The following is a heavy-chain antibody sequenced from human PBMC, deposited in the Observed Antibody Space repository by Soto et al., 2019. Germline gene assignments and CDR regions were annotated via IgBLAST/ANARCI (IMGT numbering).Heavy chain of an antibody. CDR1: GYTFSMSG. CDR2: ISGYNGKT. J-gene: IGHJ6*02. V-gene: IGHV1-18*01. CDR3: AREGPRPYYYYGMDV. Sequence: QVQLVQSGAEVKKPGASVKVSCKSSGYTFSMSGISWARQAPGQGLEWMGWISGYNGKTNYEQKFQDRVTMTTDTSTNMAYMELRSLRSDDTAVYYCAREGPRPYYYYGMDVWGQGTTVTVSS.